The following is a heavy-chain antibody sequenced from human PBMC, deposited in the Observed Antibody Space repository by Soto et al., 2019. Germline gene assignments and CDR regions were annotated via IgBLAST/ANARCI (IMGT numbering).Heavy chain of an antibody. CDR1: GGTFSSYT. V-gene: IGHV1-69*02. J-gene: IGHJ4*02. CDR3: ASAKDIVVVPAVMRKDY. Sequence: QVQLVQSGAEVKKPGSSVKVSCKASGGTFSSYTISWVRQAPGQGLEWMGRIIPILGIANYAQKFQGKVTMTANKSTRTAYMGLSRLRSEDTAVYYCASAKDIVVVPAVMRKDYWGQGTLVTVS. CDR2: IIPILGIA. D-gene: IGHD2-2*01.